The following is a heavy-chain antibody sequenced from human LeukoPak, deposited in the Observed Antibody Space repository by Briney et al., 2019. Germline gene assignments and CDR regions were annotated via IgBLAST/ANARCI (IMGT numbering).Heavy chain of an antibody. CDR1: GFTFDDYA. Sequence: PGRSLRLSCAASGFTFDDYAMHWVRQAPGKGLEWVSGISWNSGSIGYADSVKGRFTISRDNAKNSLYLQMNSLRAEDTALYYCAKAEMATSGYYFDYWGQGTLVTVSS. D-gene: IGHD5-24*01. V-gene: IGHV3-9*01. J-gene: IGHJ4*02. CDR3: AKAEMATSGYYFDY. CDR2: ISWNSGSI.